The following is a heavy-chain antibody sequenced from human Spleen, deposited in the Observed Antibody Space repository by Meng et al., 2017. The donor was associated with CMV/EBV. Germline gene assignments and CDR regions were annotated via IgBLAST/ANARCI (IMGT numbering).Heavy chain of an antibody. V-gene: IGHV1-69*04. Sequence: SVKVSCKASGGTFSSYTISWVRQAPGQGLEWMGRIIPILGIANYAQKFQGRVTITADKSTSTAYMELSRLRSDDTAVYYCARDLGYCSSPSCSFLDYWGQGTLVTVSS. J-gene: IGHJ4*02. CDR1: GGTFSSYT. D-gene: IGHD2-2*03. CDR3: ARDLGYCSSPSCSFLDY. CDR2: IIPILGIA.